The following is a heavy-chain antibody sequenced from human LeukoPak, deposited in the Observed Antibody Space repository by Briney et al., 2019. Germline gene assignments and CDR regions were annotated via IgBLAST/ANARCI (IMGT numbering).Heavy chain of an antibody. CDR3: AKVRVGTAHFDY. CDR1: GFIFNNYW. V-gene: IGHV3-7*01. CDR2: IKQDGSEK. Sequence: GGSLRLSCAASGFIFNNYWISWVRQAPGEGLEWVANIKQDGSEKYYVDSVKGRFTISRDNAKNTLYLQMNSLRPEDTAVYYCAKVRVGTAHFDYWGQGTLVTVSS. D-gene: IGHD2-15*01. J-gene: IGHJ4*02.